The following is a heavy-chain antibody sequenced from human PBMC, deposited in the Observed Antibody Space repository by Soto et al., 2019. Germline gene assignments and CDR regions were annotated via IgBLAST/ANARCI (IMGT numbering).Heavy chain of an antibody. CDR2: IYYSGST. CDR1: GGSSSSGGYY. V-gene: IGHV4-31*03. D-gene: IGHD3-22*01. Sequence: SETLSLTCTVAGGSSSSGGYYWSWMRQQPGKGLERIGYIYYSGSTYYNQSLKSRVTISVDTSDDQFSLRLGSVTDADTAVYYCARADDSSGYPDAFDIWGQGTMVTVSS. J-gene: IGHJ3*02. CDR3: ARADDSSGYPDAFDI.